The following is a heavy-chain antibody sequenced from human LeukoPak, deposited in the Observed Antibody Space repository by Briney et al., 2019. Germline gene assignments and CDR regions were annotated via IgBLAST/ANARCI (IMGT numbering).Heavy chain of an antibody. CDR3: ASEFEITMVRGVIAPFDY. V-gene: IGHV3-30-3*01. CDR1: GFTFSSYA. CDR2: ISYDGSNK. J-gene: IGHJ4*02. Sequence: PGGSLRLSCAASGFTFSSYAMHWVRQAPGKGLEWVAVISYDGSNKYYADSVKGRFTISRDNSKNTLYLQMNSLRAEDTVVYYCASEFEITMVRGVIAPFDYWGQGTLVTVSS. D-gene: IGHD3-10*01.